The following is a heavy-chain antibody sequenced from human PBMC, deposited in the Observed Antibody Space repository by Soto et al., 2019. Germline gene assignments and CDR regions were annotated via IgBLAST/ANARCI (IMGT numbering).Heavy chain of an antibody. J-gene: IGHJ6*03. CDR2: INHSGST. D-gene: IGHD2-2*01. Sequence: TLSLTCAVYGGSFSGYYWSWIRQPPGKGLEWIGEINHSGSTNYNPSLKSRVTISVDTSKNQFSLKLSSVTAADTAVYYCARGNPIVVVPAAIRFLGYYMDVWGKGTTVTVSS. V-gene: IGHV4-34*01. CDR1: GGSFSGYY. CDR3: ARGNPIVVVPAAIRFLGYYMDV.